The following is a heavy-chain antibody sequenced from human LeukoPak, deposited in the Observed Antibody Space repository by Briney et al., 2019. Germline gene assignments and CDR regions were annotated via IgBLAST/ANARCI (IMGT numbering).Heavy chain of an antibody. Sequence: GGSLRLSCAASGFMFSTYDMHWVHQATGKRLEWVSSISIAGDTYYPGSVKDRFTISRENANNSLYLQMNNVRAGDTAVYYCARGRHYGSGSPYWFDPWGQGTLVIVSS. CDR2: ISIAGDT. CDR1: GFMFSTYD. D-gene: IGHD3-10*01. J-gene: IGHJ5*02. CDR3: ARGRHYGSGSPYWFDP. V-gene: IGHV3-13*01.